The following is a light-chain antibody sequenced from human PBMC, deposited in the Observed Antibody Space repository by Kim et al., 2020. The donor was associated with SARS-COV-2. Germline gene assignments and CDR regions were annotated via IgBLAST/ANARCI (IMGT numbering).Light chain of an antibody. CDR1: NIGSKR. J-gene: IGLJ3*02. CDR3: QVWDSSSDHPV. CDR2: YDS. Sequence: SYELTQPPSVSVAPGKTARITCGGNNIGSKRVHWYQQKPGQAPVLVIYYDSDRPSGIPERFSGSNSGNSATLTISRVEAGDEAVYYCQVWDSSSDHPVFGGGTKLT. V-gene: IGLV3-21*04.